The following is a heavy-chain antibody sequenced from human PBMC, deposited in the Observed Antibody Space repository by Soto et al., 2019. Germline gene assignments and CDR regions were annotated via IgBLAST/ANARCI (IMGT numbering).Heavy chain of an antibody. V-gene: IGHV3-53*01. CDR1: GFTVSSNY. D-gene: IGHD3-22*01. CDR2: IYSGGST. J-gene: IGHJ6*02. CDR3: ARYGNYYDSSGYYYGGRNGMDV. Sequence: GGSLRLSCAASGFTVSSNYMSWVRQAPGKGLEWVSVIYSGGSTYYADSVKGRFTISRDNSKNTLYLQMNSLRAEDTAVYYCARYGNYYDSSGYYYGGRNGMDVWGQGTTVTVSS.